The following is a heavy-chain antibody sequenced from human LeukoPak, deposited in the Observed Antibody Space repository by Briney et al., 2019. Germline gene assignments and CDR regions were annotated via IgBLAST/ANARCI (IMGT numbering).Heavy chain of an antibody. Sequence: GVPLKISSKGSGYAFTSYWIGWVRPMPGKGLEWMGIIYPGDSDTRYSPSFQGQVTISADKSISTAYLQWSSLKSSDTSMYYCARLKDDYIIDSWGQGTLVTVSS. J-gene: IGHJ5*01. CDR2: IYPGDSDT. V-gene: IGHV5-51*03. CDR3: ARLKDDYIIDS. CDR1: GYAFTSYW. D-gene: IGHD5-24*01.